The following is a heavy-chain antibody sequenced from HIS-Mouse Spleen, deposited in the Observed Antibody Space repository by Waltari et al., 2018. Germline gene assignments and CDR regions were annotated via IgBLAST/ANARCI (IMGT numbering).Heavy chain of an antibody. CDR1: GFTFSSYG. V-gene: IGHV3-30*18. CDR2: ISYDGSNK. D-gene: IGHD7-27*01. CDR3: AKDLAFAGVRYFDY. J-gene: IGHJ4*02. Sequence: QVQLVESGGGVVQPGRSLRLSCAASGFTFSSYGMPWVRQAPGKGLEWVAVISYDGSNKYYADSVKGRFTISRDNSKNTLYLQMNSLRAEDTAVYYCAKDLAFAGVRYFDYWGQGTLVTVSS.